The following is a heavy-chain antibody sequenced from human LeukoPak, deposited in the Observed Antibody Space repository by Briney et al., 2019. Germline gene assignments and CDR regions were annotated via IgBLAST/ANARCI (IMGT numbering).Heavy chain of an antibody. V-gene: IGHV5-10-1*01. J-gene: IGHJ5*02. D-gene: IGHD3-10*01. CDR1: GYSFTSYW. CDR2: IDPSDSYT. CDR3: ARLEVPAMVRVGGWFDP. Sequence: GESLKISCKGSGYSFTSYWISWVRQMPGKGLEWMGRIDPSDSYTNYSPSFQGHVTISADKSISTAYLQWSSLKASDTAMYYSARLEVPAMVRVGGWFDPWGQGTLVTVSS.